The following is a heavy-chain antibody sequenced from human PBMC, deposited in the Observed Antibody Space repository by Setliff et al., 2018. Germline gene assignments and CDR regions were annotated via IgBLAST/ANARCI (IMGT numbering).Heavy chain of an antibody. J-gene: IGHJ4*02. Sequence: PSETLSLTCTVSGGSISSRSYYWGWIRQPPGKGLEWIGSIYHSGSSYYNPSLRSRVTISVDTSRDQFSLRLSSVTAADTAMYYCARVRVVQGYYEFDYWGQGTLVTVSS. V-gene: IGHV4-39*07. CDR3: ARVRVVQGYYEFDY. D-gene: IGHD3-16*01. CDR1: GGSISSRSYY. CDR2: IYHSGSS.